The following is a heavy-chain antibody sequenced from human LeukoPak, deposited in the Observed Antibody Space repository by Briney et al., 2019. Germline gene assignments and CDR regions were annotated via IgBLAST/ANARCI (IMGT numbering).Heavy chain of an antibody. CDR1: GFTFSSYW. J-gene: IGHJ4*02. CDR3: ARVLSGYSYGFNYFNY. D-gene: IGHD5-18*01. Sequence: GGSLRLPCAASGFTFSSYWMSWVRQAPGKGLEWVANIKQDGSEKYYVDSVKGRFTISRDNAKNSLYLQMNSLRAEDTAVYFCARVLSGYSYGFNYFNYWGQGTLVTVSS. CDR2: IKQDGSEK. V-gene: IGHV3-7*01.